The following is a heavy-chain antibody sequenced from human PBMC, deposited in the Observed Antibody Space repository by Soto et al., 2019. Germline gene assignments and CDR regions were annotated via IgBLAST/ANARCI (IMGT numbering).Heavy chain of an antibody. Sequence: SVKVSCKASGGTFSSYAISWVRQAPGQELEWMGGIIPIFGTANYAQKFQGRVTITADESTSTAYMELSSLRSEDTAVYYGARGLSYYDSSGSTGQGYWGQGTLVTVSS. CDR3: ARGLSYYDSSGSTGQGY. CDR2: IIPIFGTA. V-gene: IGHV1-69*13. J-gene: IGHJ4*02. D-gene: IGHD3-22*01. CDR1: GGTFSSYA.